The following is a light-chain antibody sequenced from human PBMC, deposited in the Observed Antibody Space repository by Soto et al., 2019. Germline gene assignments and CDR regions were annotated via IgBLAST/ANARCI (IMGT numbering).Light chain of an antibody. CDR2: GAS. CDR3: KQYYNWPPLT. Sequence: EIVMTQSPATLSVSPGERASLSCRASQSVSSNLAWYQQKPGQPPRLLIYGASTRATGIPARFSGSGSGTEFTITISSLQSEDFAVYSCKQYYNWPPLTFGGGTKVEIK. J-gene: IGKJ4*01. CDR1: QSVSSN. V-gene: IGKV3-15*01.